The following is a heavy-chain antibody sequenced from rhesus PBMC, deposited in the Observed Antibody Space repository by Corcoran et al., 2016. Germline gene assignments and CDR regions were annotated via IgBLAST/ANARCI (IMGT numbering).Heavy chain of an antibody. J-gene: IGHJ4*01. CDR3: ARVGIAAAFDY. CDR2: IYWDDDK. V-gene: IGHV2-1*01. D-gene: IGHD6-31*01. Sequence: QVTLKESGPALVKPTQTLTLTCTFSGFSLSTSGMGVGWIRQPSRKTLEWLALIYWDDDKRYSPSLKSRLTISKDTSKNQVVLTMTNMDPVDTATYYCARVGIAAAFDYWGQGVLVTVSS. CDR1: GFSLSTSGMG.